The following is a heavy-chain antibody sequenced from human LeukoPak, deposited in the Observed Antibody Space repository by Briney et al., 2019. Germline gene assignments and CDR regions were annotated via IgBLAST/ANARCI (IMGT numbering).Heavy chain of an antibody. CDR1: GFTFSSYG. Sequence: PGGSLRLSCAASGFTFSSYGMHWVRQAPGKGLEWVAFIWYDGSNKYYADSVKGRFTVSRENSKNSLYLRMSSLTAADTAVYYCAKDRSIGTYYTFDHWGQGTLVTVSS. CDR3: AKDRSIGTYYTFDH. J-gene: IGHJ4*02. CDR2: IWYDGSNK. V-gene: IGHV3-30*02. D-gene: IGHD1-26*01.